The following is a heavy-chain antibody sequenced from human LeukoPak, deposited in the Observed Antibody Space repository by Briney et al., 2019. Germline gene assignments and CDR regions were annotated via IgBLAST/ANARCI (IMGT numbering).Heavy chain of an antibody. CDR3: ARAGATYGMDV. V-gene: IGHV3-30*03. J-gene: IGHJ6*02. Sequence: GGSLRLSCAASGFTFSSYSMPWVRQAPGKGLEWVAVISYDGSNKYYADSVKGRFTISRDNSKNTLYLQMNSLRAEDTAVYYCARAGATYGMDVWGQGTTVTVSS. CDR1: GFTFSSYS. CDR2: ISYDGSNK.